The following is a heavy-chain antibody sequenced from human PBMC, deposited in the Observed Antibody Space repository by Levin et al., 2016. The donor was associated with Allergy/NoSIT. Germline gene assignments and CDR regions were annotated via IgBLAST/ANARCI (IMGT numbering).Heavy chain of an antibody. CDR1: GYTFTGYF. Sequence: ASVKVSCKASGYTFTGYFMHWVRQAPGQGLEWMGWINPNGGGATYAPKFQGRVSMIRDTSIDTAYMELSSLRTDDTAVYYCASEGFGGMDVWGQGTTVTV. J-gene: IGHJ6*02. D-gene: IGHD3-3*01. CDR3: ASEGFGGMDV. V-gene: IGHV1-2*02. CDR2: INPNGGGA.